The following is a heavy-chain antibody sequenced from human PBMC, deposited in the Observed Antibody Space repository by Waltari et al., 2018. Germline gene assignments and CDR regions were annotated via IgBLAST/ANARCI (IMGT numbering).Heavy chain of an antibody. CDR2: VYDPGDA. CDR3: ALNTVTVPLPY. D-gene: IGHD4-17*01. CDR1: GVLVSEND. Sequence: EVEVVESGGGFIQPGGSLRLDCAVSGVLVSENDGIWVRPAPGKGLEWVSIVYDPGDAHCANVVKGRFTSSRHISTNTVFLNMTGLRDEDTAVYYCALNTVTVPLPYWGRGTLVTVSS. V-gene: IGHV3-53*01. J-gene: IGHJ4*02.